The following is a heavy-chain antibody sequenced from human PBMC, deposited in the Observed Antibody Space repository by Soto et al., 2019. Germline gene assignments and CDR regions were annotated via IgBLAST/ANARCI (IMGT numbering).Heavy chain of an antibody. CDR1: GFTFGTNA. V-gene: IGHV3-23*01. D-gene: IGHD6-6*01. J-gene: IGHJ4*02. Sequence: GGSLRLSCAASGFTFGTNAMNWVRQAPGKGLQWVSSINYSGSDTHYADSVKGRFTISRDNSENTLHLQMNSLRAEDTAVYYCAKRGSSFFDSWGQGTLVTVSS. CDR2: INYSGSDT. CDR3: AKRGSSFFDS.